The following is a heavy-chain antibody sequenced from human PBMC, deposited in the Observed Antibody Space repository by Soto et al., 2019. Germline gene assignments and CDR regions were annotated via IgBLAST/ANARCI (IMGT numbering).Heavy chain of an antibody. J-gene: IGHJ5*02. CDR3: ARILLYYDILTGYYSWFDP. D-gene: IGHD3-9*01. CDR2: IYYSGST. Sequence: SETLSLTCTVSGGNISSSSYYWGWIRQPPGKGLEWIGSIYYSGSTYYNPSLKSRVTISVDTSKNQFSLKLSSVTAADTAVYYCARILLYYDILTGYYSWFDPWGQGTLVTVSS. CDR1: GGNISSSSYY. V-gene: IGHV4-39*01.